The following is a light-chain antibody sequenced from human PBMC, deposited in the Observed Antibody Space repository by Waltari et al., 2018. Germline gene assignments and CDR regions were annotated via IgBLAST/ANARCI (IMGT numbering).Light chain of an antibody. CDR3: VQAIAFPYS. J-gene: IGKJ2*03. CDR1: PSLLHSNGNTY. Sequence: DLVMTQTPLSLPITPGEPASISCRSSPSLLHSNGNTYLHWYLQKPGQSPQLLIYGGSNRASGVPDRFSGSGSGTDFTLKISKVEAEDVGVYYCVQAIAFPYSFGQGTKVEIK. CDR2: GGS. V-gene: IGKV2-40*01.